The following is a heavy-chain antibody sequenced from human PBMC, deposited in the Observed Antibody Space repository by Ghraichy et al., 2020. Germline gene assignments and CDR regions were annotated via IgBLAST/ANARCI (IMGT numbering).Heavy chain of an antibody. CDR3: ARGEGPESVAAAVWFDP. CDR2: IYYSGST. D-gene: IGHD6-13*01. J-gene: IGHJ5*02. V-gene: IGHV4-31*03. CDR1: GGSISSGGYY. Sequence: SETLSLTCTVSGGSISSGGYYWSWIRQHPGKGLEWIGYIYYSGSTYYNPSLKSRVTISVDTSKNQFSLKLSSVTAADTAVYYCARGEGPESVAAAVWFDPWGQGTLVTVSS.